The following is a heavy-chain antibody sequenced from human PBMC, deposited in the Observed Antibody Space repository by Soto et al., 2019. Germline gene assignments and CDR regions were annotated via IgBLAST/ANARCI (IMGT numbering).Heavy chain of an antibody. J-gene: IGHJ4*02. CDR1: GYTFTNYA. CDR2: INAGNGDT. CDR3: TRSAFRPVGGLIGPFDY. Sequence: QVHLVQSGAEEKKPGASVKVSCKASGYTFTNYAMHWVRQAPGQRLEWMGWINAGNGDTKYSQNFQGRVTITRDTSASTAYMELSRLRSEDTAGYYCTRSAFRPVGGLIGPFDYWGQGTLVTVYS. V-gene: IGHV1-3*05. D-gene: IGHD3-16*02.